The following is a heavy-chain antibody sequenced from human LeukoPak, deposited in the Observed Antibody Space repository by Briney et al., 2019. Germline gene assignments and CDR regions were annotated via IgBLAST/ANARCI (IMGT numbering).Heavy chain of an antibody. Sequence: PGGSLRLSCAASGYTLSSYAMSWVRQAPGEGLEWVSGLCGSGGNTYYADSVKGRVTISRDNSKNTLSLQMNSLRAEDTAVYYCAKVSGYYFDSGGYYYFDYWGQGTLVTVSS. CDR2: LCGSGGNT. CDR3: AKVSGYYFDSGGYYYFDY. CDR1: GYTLSSYA. D-gene: IGHD3-22*01. V-gene: IGHV3-23*01. J-gene: IGHJ4*02.